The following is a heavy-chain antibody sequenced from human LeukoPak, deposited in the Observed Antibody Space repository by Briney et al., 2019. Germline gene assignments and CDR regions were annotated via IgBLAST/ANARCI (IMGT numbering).Heavy chain of an antibody. CDR1: GFTFSSHW. Sequence: GGSLRLSCAASGFTFSSHWMHWVRQAPGKGLVWVSRINNDGSDTTYADSVKGRFTISRDNAKNMLYLQMNSLRAEHTAVYYCARTHIAAAGAFDYWGQGTLVTVSS. V-gene: IGHV3-74*01. J-gene: IGHJ4*02. D-gene: IGHD6-13*01. CDR3: ARTHIAAAGAFDY. CDR2: INNDGSDT.